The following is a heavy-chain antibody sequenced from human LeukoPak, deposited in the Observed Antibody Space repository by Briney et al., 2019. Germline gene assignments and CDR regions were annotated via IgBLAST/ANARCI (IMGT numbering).Heavy chain of an antibody. D-gene: IGHD1-7*01. V-gene: IGHV3-30*04. CDR1: GFTFSSYV. CDR2: ISYDGSNE. Sequence: PGGSLRLSCAASGFTFSSYVMHWVRQAPGKGLEWVAIISYDGSNEYYADSVKGRFTISRDNSKNTLYLQMNSLRAADTAVYYCAKDAELLKGYMDVWGKGTTVTVSS. CDR3: AKDAELLKGYMDV. J-gene: IGHJ6*03.